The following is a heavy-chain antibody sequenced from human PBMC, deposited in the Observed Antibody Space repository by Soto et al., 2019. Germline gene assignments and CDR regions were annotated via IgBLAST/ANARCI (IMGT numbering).Heavy chain of an antibody. CDR1: GFTFSSYG. CDR3: AKDHRIVVVNYYFDY. Sequence: QVQLVESGGGVVQPGRSLRLSCAASGFTFSSYGMHWVRQAPGKGLEWVAVISYDGSNKYYADSVKGRFTISRDNSKNTLYLQMNSLRVEDTAVYYCAKDHRIVVVNYYFDYWGQGTLVTVSS. V-gene: IGHV3-30*18. D-gene: IGHD3-22*01. J-gene: IGHJ4*02. CDR2: ISYDGSNK.